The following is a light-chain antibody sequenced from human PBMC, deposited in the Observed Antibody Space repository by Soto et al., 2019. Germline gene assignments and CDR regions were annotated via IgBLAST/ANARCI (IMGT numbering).Light chain of an antibody. CDR2: DAS. CDR1: QDISNY. J-gene: IGKJ4*01. CDR3: QQYDNLP. Sequence: DIQMTQSPSSLSASVGDRVTITCQASQDISNYLNWYQQKPGKAPKLLIYDASNLETGVPSRFSGSGSCTDFTFTISSLQPEDIATYYCQQYDNLPFGGGTKVEIK. V-gene: IGKV1-33*01.